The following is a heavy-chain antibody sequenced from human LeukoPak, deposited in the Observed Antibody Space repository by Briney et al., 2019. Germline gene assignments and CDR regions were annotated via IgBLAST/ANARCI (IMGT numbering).Heavy chain of an antibody. D-gene: IGHD1-14*01. CDR2: ISYDGNNK. V-gene: IGHV3-30*03. Sequence: GGSLRLSCAASGFTFSNYGIRWVRQAPGKGLEWVAVISYDGNNKYYADSVKGRFTISRDNSKNTLFLQMNSLRAEDTALYYCVRRGTNLYFDFWGRGTLVTVSS. J-gene: IGHJ2*01. CDR1: GFTFSNYG. CDR3: VRRGTNLYFDF.